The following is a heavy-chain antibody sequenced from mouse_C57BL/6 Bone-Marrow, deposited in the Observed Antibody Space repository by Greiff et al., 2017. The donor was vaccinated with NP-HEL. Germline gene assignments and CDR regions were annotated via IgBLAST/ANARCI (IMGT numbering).Heavy chain of an antibody. D-gene: IGHD2-3*01. CDR3: ARNDGYYENFDY. Sequence: QVQLQQPGAELVLPGASVKLSCKASGYTFTSYWMHWVKQRPGQGLEWIGEIDPSDSYTNYNQKFKGKSTLTVDKSSSTAYMQLSSLTSEDSAGYYCARNDGYYENFDYWGQGTTLTVSS. CDR1: GYTFTSYW. CDR2: IDPSDSYT. J-gene: IGHJ2*01. V-gene: IGHV1-69*01.